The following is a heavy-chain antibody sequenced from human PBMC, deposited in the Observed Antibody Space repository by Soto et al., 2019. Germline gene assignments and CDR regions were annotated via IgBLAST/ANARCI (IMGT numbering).Heavy chain of an antibody. CDR3: ARESHDILTGPPWVWYFDL. CDR2: INDRVYI. D-gene: IGHD3-9*01. Sequence: QVQLQQWGAGPLRPLETLSLTCGVSGGYFSGYYWAWIRQSPGKGLEWIGEINDRVYIKYNPSLKSRVNISVDTSKNPYSLNLRSVTAADTAVYYCARESHDILTGPPWVWYFDLWGRGTLVTVSS. V-gene: IGHV4-34*01. J-gene: IGHJ2*01. CDR1: GGYFSGYY.